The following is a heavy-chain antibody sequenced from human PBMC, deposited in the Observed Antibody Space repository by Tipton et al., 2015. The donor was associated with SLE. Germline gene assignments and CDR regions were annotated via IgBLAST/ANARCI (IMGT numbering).Heavy chain of an antibody. CDR2: INHSGST. CDR1: GGSFSGYY. D-gene: IGHD6-19*01. Sequence: TLSLTCAVYGGSFSGYYWSWVRQPPGEGLEWIGEINHSGSTNYNPSLKSRVTISVDTSKNQFSLKLRSVSAADTAVYYCARGIAVAGPFYYWGQGTLVTVS. J-gene: IGHJ4*02. V-gene: IGHV4-34*01. CDR3: ARGIAVAGPFYY.